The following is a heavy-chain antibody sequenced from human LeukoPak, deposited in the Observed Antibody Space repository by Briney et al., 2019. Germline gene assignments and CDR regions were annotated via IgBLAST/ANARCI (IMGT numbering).Heavy chain of an antibody. CDR2: IKQDGSEK. V-gene: IGHV3-7*01. Sequence: GGSLRLSCAASGFTFSNYWMTWVRQGPGKGPKWVANIKQDGSEKYYVDSVKGRFTISRDNAKNLLYLQMNSLRAEDTAVYYCARDANDYDFWSGYLPGDYWGQGTLVTVSS. D-gene: IGHD3-3*01. CDR1: GFTFSNYW. J-gene: IGHJ4*02. CDR3: ARDANDYDFWSGYLPGDY.